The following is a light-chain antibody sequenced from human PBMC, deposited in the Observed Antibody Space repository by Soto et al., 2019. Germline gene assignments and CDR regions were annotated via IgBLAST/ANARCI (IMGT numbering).Light chain of an antibody. CDR1: SSDVGGYNY. CDR3: ISDKSSSTLGPYV. Sequence: QSALTQPASVSGSPGQSITISCTGTSSDVGGYNYVSWYQQHPGKAPKLMIYDVSNRPSGVSNRFSVSKSGNTASLTISGLQAEDEGDYYCISDKSSSTLGPYVFGTGTKVTVL. J-gene: IGLJ1*01. V-gene: IGLV2-14*01. CDR2: DVS.